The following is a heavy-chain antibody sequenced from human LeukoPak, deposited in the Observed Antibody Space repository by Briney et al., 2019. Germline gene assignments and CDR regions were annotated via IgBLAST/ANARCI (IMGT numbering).Heavy chain of an antibody. J-gene: IGHJ4*02. CDR1: GFTFSSSV. CDR3: ARDPHGDYFFDY. V-gene: IGHV3-23*01. D-gene: IGHD4-17*01. Sequence: GGSLRLSCAASGFTFSSSVMSWVRQAPGKGLEWVSAISGSGGSTYYADSVKGRFTISRDNSKNTLYLQMNSLRAEDTAVYYCARDPHGDYFFDYWGQGTLVTVSS. CDR2: ISGSGGST.